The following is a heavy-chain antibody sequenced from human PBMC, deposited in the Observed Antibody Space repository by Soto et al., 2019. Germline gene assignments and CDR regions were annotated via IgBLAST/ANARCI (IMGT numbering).Heavy chain of an antibody. CDR1: GFTVSSNY. J-gene: IGHJ4*02. CDR2: IYSGGST. D-gene: IGHD6-13*01. Sequence: PVGSLRLSCAASGFTVSSNYMSWVRQAPGKGLEWVSVIYSGGSTYYADSAKGRFTISRDNSKNTLYLQMNSLRAEDTAVYYCARSSNSIAAAGTGFDYWGQGTLVTVSS. V-gene: IGHV3-53*01. CDR3: ARSSNSIAAAGTGFDY.